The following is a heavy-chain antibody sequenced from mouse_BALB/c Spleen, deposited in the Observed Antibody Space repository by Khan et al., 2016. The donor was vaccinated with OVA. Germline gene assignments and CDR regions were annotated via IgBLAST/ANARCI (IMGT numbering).Heavy chain of an antibody. CDR3: ARETVVDICWYVDV. CDR1: GFTFTDYY. J-gene: IGHJ1*01. V-gene: IGHV7-3*02. CDR2: IRNKANGYTT. Sequence: EVELVESGGGLVQPGGSLRLSCATSGFTFTDYYMSWVRQPPGKALEWLGFIRNKANGYTTEYSVSVKGRFTISRDNSTSFVYLQMNTLRAEDRATYYCARETVVDICWYVDVWGAGTTVTVSS. D-gene: IGHD1-1*01.